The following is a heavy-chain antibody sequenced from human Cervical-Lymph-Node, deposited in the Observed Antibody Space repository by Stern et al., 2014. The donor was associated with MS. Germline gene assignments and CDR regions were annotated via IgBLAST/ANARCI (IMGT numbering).Heavy chain of an antibody. Sequence: VQLVESGGGLVQPGGSLRLSCAASGFNFSSYWLHWVRQFPEKGVSGVSQINRDGSDTSYAASVKGRFSISRDNIRNMLYLRMTSLRAEDPAVYYCARGVGDYWGQGARVPVSS. CDR1: GFNFSSYW. D-gene: IGHD3-16*01. CDR3: ARGVGDY. CDR2: INRDGSDT. V-gene: IGHV3-74*01. J-gene: IGHJ4*02.